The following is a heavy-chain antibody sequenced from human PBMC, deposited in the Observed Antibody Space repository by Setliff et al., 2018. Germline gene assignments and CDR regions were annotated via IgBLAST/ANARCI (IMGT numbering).Heavy chain of an antibody. Sequence: SETLSLTCTVSGASINSGSNYWGWIRQPPGKGLEWIGRIHYRGTTYSNASLASRLTLSVDTSKNQFSLKLTSVTASDTAVYYCARTETYRYFDSWGQGTRVTVSS. J-gene: IGHJ4*02. CDR2: IHYRGTT. CDR3: ARTETYRYFDS. CDR1: GASINSGSNY. V-gene: IGHV4-39*01. D-gene: IGHD4-4*01.